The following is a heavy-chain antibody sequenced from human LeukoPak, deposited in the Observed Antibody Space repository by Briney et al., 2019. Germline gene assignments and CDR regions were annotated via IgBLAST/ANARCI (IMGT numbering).Heavy chain of an antibody. CDR3: AREHLDLCQGGPCPYYFDF. CDR2: VHISGTT. V-gene: IGHV4-4*07. Sequence: PSESLSLTCSVSGGSIGNYYWSWIRQSAGQGLEWIGRVHISGTTNYNPSLERRVIISVDKSTNQFSLELTSVTTADTAVFYCAREHLDLCQGGPCPYYFDFWGQGTLVTVSS. CDR1: GGSIGNYY. J-gene: IGHJ4*02. D-gene: IGHD2-15*01.